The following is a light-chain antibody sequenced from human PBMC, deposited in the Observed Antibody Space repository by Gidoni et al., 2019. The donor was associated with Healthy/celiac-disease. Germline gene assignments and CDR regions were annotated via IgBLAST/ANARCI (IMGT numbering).Light chain of an antibody. Sequence: EIVLTQSPATLSLSPGERATPSCRASQSVSSYLAWYQQKPGQAPRLLIYDASNRATGIPARFRGSGSGTDFTLTISILEPEDFAVYYCQQRSNSWTFGQGTKVEIK. CDR1: QSVSSY. CDR2: DAS. V-gene: IGKV3-11*01. J-gene: IGKJ1*01. CDR3: QQRSNSWT.